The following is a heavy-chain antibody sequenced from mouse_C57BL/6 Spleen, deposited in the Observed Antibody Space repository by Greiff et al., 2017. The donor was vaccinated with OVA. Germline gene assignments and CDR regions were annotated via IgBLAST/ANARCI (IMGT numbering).Heavy chain of an antibody. CDR3: ARFYYDYDWYFDV. Sequence: VQLQQPGAELVKPGASVKLSCKASGYTFNSYWMHWVKQRPGRGLEWIGRIDPNSGGTTYNEKFTSKATLTVDKPSSTAYMQLSSLTSEDSAGEYCARFYYDYDWYFDVWGTGTTVTVSS. V-gene: IGHV1-72*01. CDR2: IDPNSGGT. D-gene: IGHD2-4*01. CDR1: GYTFNSYW. J-gene: IGHJ1*03.